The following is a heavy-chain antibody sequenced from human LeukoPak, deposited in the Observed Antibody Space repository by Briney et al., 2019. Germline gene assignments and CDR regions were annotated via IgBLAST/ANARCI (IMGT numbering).Heavy chain of an antibody. D-gene: IGHD5-18*01. V-gene: IGHV4-39*01. CDR2: IYYSGSA. CDR1: GGSISSSPYY. CDR3: ATRGYSYGLHLHY. J-gene: IGHJ4*02. Sequence: SETLCLTCSVSGGSISSSPYYRGWIRQPPGKGLEWIGSIYYSGSAYYNPSLKSRVIISVDTSKNQFSLKLSSVTAADTAVYYCATRGYSYGLHLHYWGQGTLVTVSS.